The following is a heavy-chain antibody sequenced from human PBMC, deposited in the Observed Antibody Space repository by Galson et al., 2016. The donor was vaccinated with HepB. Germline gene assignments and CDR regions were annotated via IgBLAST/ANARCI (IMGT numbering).Heavy chain of an antibody. Sequence: SLRLSCAASGITFSSYTINWVRQAPGKGLEWVSSISGSGTYIKYADSVRGRFTISRDNAKNSLHLQMHSLRAEDTAVYYCAVDTYYFDSSGYGPLDYWGQGTLVSVSS. J-gene: IGHJ4*02. CDR3: AVDTYYFDSSGYGPLDY. D-gene: IGHD3-22*01. V-gene: IGHV3-21*01. CDR2: ISGSGTYI. CDR1: GITFSSYT.